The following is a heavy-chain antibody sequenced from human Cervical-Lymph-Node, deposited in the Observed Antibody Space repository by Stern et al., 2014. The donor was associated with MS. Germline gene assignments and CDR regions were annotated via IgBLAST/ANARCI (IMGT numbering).Heavy chain of an antibody. Sequence: EVQLVESGGALVQPGGSLRLSCAASGFTFNDYWMSWGRQAPGKGLEWVANIKHDGSAKYYMDSIKGRFTISRDNANNSLYLQMNSLRAEDTAVYFCVRVYGDYTPAFDYWGQGILVTVSS. CDR2: IKHDGSAK. CDR1: GFTFNDYW. V-gene: IGHV3-7*01. D-gene: IGHD4-17*01. J-gene: IGHJ4*02. CDR3: VRVYGDYTPAFDY.